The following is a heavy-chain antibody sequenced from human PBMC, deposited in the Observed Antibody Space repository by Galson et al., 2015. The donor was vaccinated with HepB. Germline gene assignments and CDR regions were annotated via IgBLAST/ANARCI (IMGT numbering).Heavy chain of an antibody. Sequence: SVKVSCKASGYSFTGHSMHWVRQAPGQGLEWMGQINPNSGATNYAQKFQGRVAMTRDTSISTVYMDVRRLTSDDTAMYYCARGLSSFRGVVPPYNEYFQHWGHGTLVSVSS. D-gene: IGHD3-10*01. CDR3: ARGLSSFRGVVPPYNEYFQH. J-gene: IGHJ1*01. V-gene: IGHV1-2*06. CDR2: INPNSGAT. CDR1: GYSFTGHS.